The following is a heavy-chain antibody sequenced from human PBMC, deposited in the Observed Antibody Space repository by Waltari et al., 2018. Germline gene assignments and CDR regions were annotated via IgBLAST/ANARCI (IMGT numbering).Heavy chain of an antibody. CDR3: ARDSAPYSNYADAIDI. CDR1: GFTFMNYW. J-gene: IGHJ3*02. CDR2: IRREGGEE. D-gene: IGHD4-4*01. V-gene: IGHV3-7*01. Sequence: EVQLVESGGGLVQPGGSLRVSCVASGFTFMNYWMSWVRQAPGRGLEWVAMIRREGGEEYYGDSVKGRFTVSRNNATNSLHLHMDSLRVEDTAIYYCARDSAPYSNYADAIDIWGQGTMVIVSS.